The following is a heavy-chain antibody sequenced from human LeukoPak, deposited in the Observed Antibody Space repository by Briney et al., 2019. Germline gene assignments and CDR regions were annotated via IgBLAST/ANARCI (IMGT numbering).Heavy chain of an antibody. CDR3: ARDLAGVRDY. CDR2: IYSGGST. CDR1: GFIVSSNY. J-gene: IGHJ4*02. Sequence: GGSLRLSCAASGFIVSSNYMSWVRQAPGKGLEWVSVIYSGGSTYYADSVKGRFTISRDNSKNTLYLQMNSLRAEDTAVYYCARDLAGVRDYWGQGTLVTVSS. D-gene: IGHD2-15*01. V-gene: IGHV3-53*01.